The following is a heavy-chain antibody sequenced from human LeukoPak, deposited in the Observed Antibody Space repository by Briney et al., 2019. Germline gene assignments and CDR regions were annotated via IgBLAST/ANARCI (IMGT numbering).Heavy chain of an antibody. CDR1: GGSISSGNW. Sequence: SGTLSLTCAVFGGSISSGNWWTWVRLPPGKGLEWIGEIYHSGSTNYNPSLKSRVTISVDKSKNQFSLKLTSVTAADTAVYYCARERSGGYTYVFWGQGILVTVSS. D-gene: IGHD5-18*01. J-gene: IGHJ4*02. CDR3: ARERSGGYTYVF. V-gene: IGHV4-4*02. CDR2: IYHSGST.